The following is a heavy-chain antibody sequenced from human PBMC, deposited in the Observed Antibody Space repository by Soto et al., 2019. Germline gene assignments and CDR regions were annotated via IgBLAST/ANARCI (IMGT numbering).Heavy chain of an antibody. Sequence: GGSLRLSCAASGLTFSSYGMHWVRQAPGKGLEWVAVISYDGSNKYYADSVKGRFTISRDNSKNTLYLQMNSLRAEDTAVYYCAKDQSSSWYVYYYYGMDVWGQGTTVTVSS. CDR1: GLTFSSYG. CDR3: AKDQSSSWYVYYYYGMDV. V-gene: IGHV3-30*18. CDR2: ISYDGSNK. J-gene: IGHJ6*02. D-gene: IGHD6-13*01.